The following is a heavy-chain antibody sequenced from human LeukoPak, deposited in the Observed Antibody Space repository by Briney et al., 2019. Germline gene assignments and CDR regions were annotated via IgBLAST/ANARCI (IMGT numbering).Heavy chain of an antibody. Sequence: GGSLRLSCAASGFTFSSYAMHWVRQAPGKGLEWVAVISYDGSNKYCADSVKGRFTISRDNSKNTLYLQMNSLRAEDTAVYYCARVRSGWFSFDYWGQGTLVTVSS. V-gene: IGHV3-30-3*01. J-gene: IGHJ4*02. D-gene: IGHD6-19*01. CDR2: ISYDGSNK. CDR3: ARVRSGWFSFDY. CDR1: GFTFSSYA.